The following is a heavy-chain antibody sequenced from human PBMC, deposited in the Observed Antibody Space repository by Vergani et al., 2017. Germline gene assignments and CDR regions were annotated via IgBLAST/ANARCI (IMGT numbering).Heavy chain of an antibody. D-gene: IGHD5/OR15-5a*01. J-gene: IGHJ6*02. V-gene: IGHV4-34*01. Sequence: QVQLHQWGAGLLKPSETLSLTCSVSGGSSSAYYWSWIRQPPGKGLEWIGEISHNGSIHCNPSLKSRLTISVDTSKNQFSLKLSSVTAADTSIYYCASVFNPHHYYGLDVWGQGSPVTVSS. CDR2: ISHNGSI. CDR1: GGSSSAYY. CDR3: ASVFNPHHYYGLDV.